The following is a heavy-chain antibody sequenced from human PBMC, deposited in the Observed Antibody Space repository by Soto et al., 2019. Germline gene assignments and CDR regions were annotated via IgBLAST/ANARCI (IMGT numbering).Heavy chain of an antibody. CDR2: ISAYNDNT. D-gene: IGHD3-10*01. J-gene: IGHJ3*02. Sequence: QVQLVQSEAEVKEPVASVKVSCKASGYNFVTHGITWVRQAPGQGLEWMGWISAYNDNTNYAPKFQGRVTMNTETSTTTAYMELRSLRSDDTAVYYCARGARKFGDFTDAFDIWGQGTTVTVSS. CDR1: GYNFVTHG. V-gene: IGHV1-18*01. CDR3: ARGARKFGDFTDAFDI.